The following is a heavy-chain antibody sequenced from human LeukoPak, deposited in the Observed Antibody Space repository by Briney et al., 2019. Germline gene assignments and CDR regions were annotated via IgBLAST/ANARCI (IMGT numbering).Heavy chain of an antibody. CDR2: MNPNSGNT. V-gene: IGHV1-8*01. J-gene: IGHJ5*02. CDR3: ARGPNKSDGGNSGSAWFDP. D-gene: IGHD4-23*01. Sequence: ASVKVSCKASGYTFTTYDINWVRQATGQGLEWMGWMNPNSGNTGYAQKFQGRVTMSRNTSISTAYMELSSLRSEDTAVYYCARGPNKSDGGNSGSAWFDPWGQGTLVTVSS. CDR1: GYTFTTYD.